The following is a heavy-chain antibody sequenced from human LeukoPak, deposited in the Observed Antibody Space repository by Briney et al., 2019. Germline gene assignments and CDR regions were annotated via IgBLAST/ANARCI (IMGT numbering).Heavy chain of an antibody. V-gene: IGHV5-51*01. J-gene: IGHJ3*02. CDR3: ARQSPLLDAFDI. Sequence: GESLKISCQGSGYSSTSYWIGWVRQMPGKGLEWMGIIYPGDSDTRYSTSFQGQVTISADKSISTAYLQWSSLKASDTAMYYCARQSPLLDAFDIWGQGTMVTVSS. CDR2: IYPGDSDT. CDR1: GYSSTSYW.